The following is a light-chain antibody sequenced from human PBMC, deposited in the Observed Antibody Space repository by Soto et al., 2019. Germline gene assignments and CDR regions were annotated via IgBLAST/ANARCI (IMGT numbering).Light chain of an antibody. CDR1: QSISSSS. Sequence: EIVLTQSPGALSLSPGEGATLSCRASQSISSSSLAWYQQKPGQAPRLLIYGASSRATGIPDRFSGSGSEKDFTLTINRLEPEDFAVYYCQQYDNSPQTFGPGTKVDNK. V-gene: IGKV3-20*01. J-gene: IGKJ1*01. CDR2: GAS. CDR3: QQYDNSPQT.